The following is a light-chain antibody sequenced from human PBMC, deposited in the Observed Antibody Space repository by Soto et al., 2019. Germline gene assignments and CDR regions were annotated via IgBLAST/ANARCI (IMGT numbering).Light chain of an antibody. CDR2: EVS. CDR1: TSDVGGYNY. J-gene: IGLJ3*02. CDR3: QSYDSGLSGHWV. V-gene: IGLV2-14*01. Sequence: QSALTQPASVSGSPGQSITISCTGTTSDVGGYNYVSWYQQHPGKAPKLMIYEVSNRPSGVPNRFSGSKSGTSASLAITGLQAEDEADYYCQSYDSGLSGHWVFGGGTKVTVL.